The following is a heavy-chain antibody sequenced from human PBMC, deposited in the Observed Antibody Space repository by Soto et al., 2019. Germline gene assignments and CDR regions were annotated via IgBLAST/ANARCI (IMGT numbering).Heavy chain of an antibody. J-gene: IGHJ6*04. Sequence: QVQLQESGPGLVKPSQTLSLTCTVSGGSISSGDYYWSWIRQPPGKGLEWIGYIYYSGSTDYNPSRTNRVPTSVAAAKNRRSLQLSSVTAADSAVYYCASKYRTPSDQYYGMDVWGEGTTVIVSS. CDR3: ASKYRTPSDQYYGMDV. V-gene: IGHV4-30-4*01. CDR2: IYYSGST. CDR1: GGSISSGDYY. D-gene: IGHD6-6*01.